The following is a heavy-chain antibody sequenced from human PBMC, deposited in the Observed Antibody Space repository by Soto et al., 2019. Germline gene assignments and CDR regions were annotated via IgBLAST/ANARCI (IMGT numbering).Heavy chain of an antibody. Sequence: GSLRLSCAASGFTFGTYSMNWVRQAPGKGLEWVSGIYGNGGGTFYADSVKGRFTISRDNSRNTLYLQMNSLRAEDTAVYYCAKDVRPDGYWDLDYWGQGTSVTVAS. V-gene: IGHV3-23*01. D-gene: IGHD5-12*01. CDR1: GFTFGTYS. CDR2: IYGNGGGT. J-gene: IGHJ4*02. CDR3: AKDVRPDGYWDLDY.